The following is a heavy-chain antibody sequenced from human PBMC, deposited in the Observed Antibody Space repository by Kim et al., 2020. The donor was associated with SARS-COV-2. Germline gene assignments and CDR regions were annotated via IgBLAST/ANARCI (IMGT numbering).Heavy chain of an antibody. Sequence: GGSLRLSCAASGFTFSSYGMHWVRQAPGKGLEWVAVISYDGSNKYYADSVKGRFTISRDNSKNTLYLQMNSLRAEDTAVYYCAKDRGLYSSSLDYWGQGTLVTVSS. CDR3: AKDRGLYSSSLDY. V-gene: IGHV3-30*18. D-gene: IGHD6-6*01. CDR1: GFTFSSYG. CDR2: ISYDGSNK. J-gene: IGHJ4*02.